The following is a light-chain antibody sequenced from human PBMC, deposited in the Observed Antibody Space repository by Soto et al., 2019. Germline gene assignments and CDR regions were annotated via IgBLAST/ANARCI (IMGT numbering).Light chain of an antibody. J-gene: IGKJ1*01. V-gene: IGKV1-5*01. CDR3: QQYNSYSRT. CDR2: DAS. CDR1: QSISSW. Sequence: DIQMTQSPSTLSASVGDRATITCRASQSISSWLAWYQQKPGKAPELLIYDASSLESGVPSRFSGSGSGTEFTLTISSLQPDDYATYYYQQYNSYSRTFGQGTKV.